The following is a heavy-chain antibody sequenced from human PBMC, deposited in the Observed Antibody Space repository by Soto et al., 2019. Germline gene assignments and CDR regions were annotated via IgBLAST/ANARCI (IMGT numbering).Heavy chain of an antibody. CDR1: GGSISSSNW. J-gene: IGHJ4*02. D-gene: IGHD3-10*01. CDR3: ASTDGSESYQRWYFDY. Sequence: QVQLQESGPGLVKPSGTLSLTCAVSGGSISSSNWWSWVRQPPGKGLEWIGEIYHSGSTNYNPSLKSRVTISXXKXKXPFSLKLSSVTAADTAVYYCASTDGSESYQRWYFDYWGQGTLVTVSS. V-gene: IGHV4-4*02. CDR2: IYHSGST.